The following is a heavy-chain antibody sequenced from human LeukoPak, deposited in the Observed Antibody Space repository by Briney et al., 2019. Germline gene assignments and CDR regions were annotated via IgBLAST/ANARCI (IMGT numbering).Heavy chain of an antibody. CDR1: GYTFTAYY. Sequence: GASVKVSCKASGYTFTAYYMHWVRQAPGQGLEWMGWIDTSGGGTNYAQKFQGRVTITRDTFIGTAYMELSSLISDDTAVYYCASEAYCSGGSCSLHRVASWGQGTLVTVSS. V-gene: IGHV1-2*02. CDR3: ASEAYCSGGSCSLHRVAS. J-gene: IGHJ4*02. D-gene: IGHD2-15*01. CDR2: IDTSGGGT.